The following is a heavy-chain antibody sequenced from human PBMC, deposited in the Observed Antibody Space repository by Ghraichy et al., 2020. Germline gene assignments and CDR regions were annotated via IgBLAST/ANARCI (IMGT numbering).Heavy chain of an antibody. Sequence: ASVKVSCKASGYTFTSYAMNWVRQAPGQGLEWMGWINTNTGNPTYAQGFTGRFVFSLDTSVSTAYLQISSLKAEDTAVYYCARPIFDGLYGDYAHVSFDYWGQGTLVTVSS. V-gene: IGHV7-4-1*02. J-gene: IGHJ4*02. CDR3: ARPIFDGLYGDYAHVSFDY. D-gene: IGHD4-17*01. CDR1: GYTFTSYA. CDR2: INTNTGNP.